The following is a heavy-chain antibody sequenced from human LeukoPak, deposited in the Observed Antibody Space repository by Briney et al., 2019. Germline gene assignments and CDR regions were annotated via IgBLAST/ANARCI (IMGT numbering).Heavy chain of an antibody. CDR3: AKEGYSSTWNADFDF. CDR2: ISGNSGTT. CDR1: GFTFSSYA. V-gene: IGHV3-23*01. J-gene: IGHJ4*02. D-gene: IGHD6-13*01. Sequence: GGSLRLSCAGSGFTFSSYAMSWVRQAPGKGLEWVSAISGNSGTTYYADSVKGRFTISRDNSKNTLYLQMNSLRAEDTAVYYCAKEGYSSTWNADFDFGGQGTLVTVSS.